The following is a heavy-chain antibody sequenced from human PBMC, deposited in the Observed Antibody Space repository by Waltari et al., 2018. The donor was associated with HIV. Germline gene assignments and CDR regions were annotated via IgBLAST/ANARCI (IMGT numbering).Heavy chain of an antibody. V-gene: IGHV3-30*18. CDR2: ISYDGSNK. CDR3: AKQKDIVGATYFDY. D-gene: IGHD1-26*01. J-gene: IGHJ4*02. CDR1: GFTFSSYG. Sequence: QVQLVESGGGVVQPGRSLRLSCAASGFTFSSYGMHWVRQAPGKGLEWVAVISYDGSNKYYADSVKGRFTISRDNSKNTLYLQMNSLRAEDTAVYYCAKQKDIVGATYFDYWGQGTLVTVSS.